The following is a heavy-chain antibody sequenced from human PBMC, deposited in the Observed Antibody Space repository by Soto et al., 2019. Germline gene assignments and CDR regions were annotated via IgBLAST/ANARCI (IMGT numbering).Heavy chain of an antibody. CDR3: AKVRATNYYYYGMDV. CDR2: ISYDGSNK. D-gene: IGHD5-12*01. V-gene: IGHV3-30*18. CDR1: GFTFSSYG. J-gene: IGHJ6*02. Sequence: PVGSLRLSCAASGFTFSSYGMHWVRQAPGKGLEWVAVISYDGSNKYYADSVKGRFTISRDNSKNTLYLQMNSLRAEDTAVYYCAKVRATNYYYYGMDVWGQGTTVTVSS.